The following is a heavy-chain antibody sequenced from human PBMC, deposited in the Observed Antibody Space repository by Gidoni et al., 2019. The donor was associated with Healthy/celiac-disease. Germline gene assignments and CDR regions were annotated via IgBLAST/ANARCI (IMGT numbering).Heavy chain of an antibody. D-gene: IGHD3-3*01. CDR3: ASTHYDFWSGYYSPVDY. CDR2: ISYDGSNK. CDR1: GFTFSSYG. Sequence: QVQLVESGGGVVQPGRSLRLSCPASGFTFSSYGMHWVRQAPGKGLEWVAVISYDGSNKYYADSVKGRFTISRDNSKNTLYLQMNSLRAEDTAVYYCASTHYDFWSGYYSPVDYWGQGTLVTVSS. V-gene: IGHV3-30*03. J-gene: IGHJ4*02.